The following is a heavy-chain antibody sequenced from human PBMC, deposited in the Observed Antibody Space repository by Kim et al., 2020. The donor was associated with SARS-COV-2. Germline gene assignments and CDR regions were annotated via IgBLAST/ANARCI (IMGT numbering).Heavy chain of an antibody. J-gene: IGHJ3*02. D-gene: IGHD3-10*01. CDR3: ARDLVAGSGSSDI. CDR1: GFTFSSHW. CDR2: IKTDGSNP. Sequence: GGSLRLSCAASGFTFSSHWMHWVRQAPGKGLVWVSRIKTDGSNPNYADSMKGRFTISRDNAKNTLFLQMNSLTAEDTAVYYCARDLVAGSGSSDIWGQGTLVTVSS. V-gene: IGHV3-74*01.